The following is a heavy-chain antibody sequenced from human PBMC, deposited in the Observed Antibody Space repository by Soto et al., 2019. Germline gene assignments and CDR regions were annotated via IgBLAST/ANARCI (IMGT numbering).Heavy chain of an antibody. V-gene: IGHV3-23*01. J-gene: IGHJ3*02. CDR2: IGGGDDDR. D-gene: IGHD2-21*01. Sequence: PEESLRLSCAASGFTFNTFAMTWVRQAPGKGLEWVSSIGGGDDDRFYADSVKGRFTISRDNSKHMVFLQMNSLRAEDTAIYYCAKDRMDHNSVWDPFDIWGQGTMVTVSS. CDR3: AKDRMDHNSVWDPFDI. CDR1: GFTFNTFA.